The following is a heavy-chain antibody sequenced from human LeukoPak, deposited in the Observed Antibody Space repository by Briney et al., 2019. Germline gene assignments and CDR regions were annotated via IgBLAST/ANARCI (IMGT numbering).Heavy chain of an antibody. CDR1: GYSFASYW. CDR2: IFPGDSDA. CDR3: ARQSFTTTAPDY. D-gene: IGHD4-17*01. J-gene: IGHJ4*02. V-gene: IGHV5-51*01. Sequence: GESLKISCMGSGYSFASYWIGWVRQMPGKGLEWMGIIFPGDSDARYSPSFQGQVTISADKSISTAYLQWSSLKASDTAMYYCARQSFTTTAPDYRGQGTLVTVSS.